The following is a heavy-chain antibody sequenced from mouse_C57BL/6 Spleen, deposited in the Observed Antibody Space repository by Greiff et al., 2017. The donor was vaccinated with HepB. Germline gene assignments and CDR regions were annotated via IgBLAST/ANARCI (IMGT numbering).Heavy chain of an antibody. CDR1: GYTFTSYW. J-gene: IGHJ1*03. V-gene: IGHV1-50*01. CDR3: ARGDGYDWYFDV. D-gene: IGHD2-2*01. Sequence: QVQLQQPGAELVKPGASVKLSCKASGYTFTSYWMQWVKQRPGQGLEWIGEIDPSDSYTNYNQQFKGKTTLTVDTSSSTAYMQLSSLTSEDSAVYYCARGDGYDWYFDVWGTGTTVTVAS. CDR2: IDPSDSYT.